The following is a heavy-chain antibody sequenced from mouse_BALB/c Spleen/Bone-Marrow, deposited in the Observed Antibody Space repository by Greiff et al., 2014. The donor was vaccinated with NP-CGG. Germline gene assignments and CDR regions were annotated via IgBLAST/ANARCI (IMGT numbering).Heavy chain of an antibody. CDR1: GCTFSSYW. V-gene: IGHV1-9*01. J-gene: IGHJ3*01. D-gene: IGHD1-2*01. CDR2: ILPGSASN. Sequence: QVQLQQSGAELMKPGASVKISCKATGCTFSSYWLEWVKQRPGHGLEWIGEILPGSASNNYNEKFKGKATFAADTSSNTAYMQLSSLTSEDSAVYYCARGGYYGPRFAFWGQGTLVTVSA. CDR3: ARGGYYGPRFAF.